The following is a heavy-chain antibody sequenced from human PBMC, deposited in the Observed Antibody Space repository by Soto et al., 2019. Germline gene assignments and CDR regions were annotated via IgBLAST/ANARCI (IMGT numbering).Heavy chain of an antibody. CDR3: AGRYGENFDY. CDR2: INHSGST. Sequence: SETLSLTCAVYGGSFSGYYWSWIRQPPGKGLEWIGEINHSGSTNYNPSLKSRVTISVDTSKNQFSLKLSSVTAADTAVYYCAGRYGENFDYWGQGTLVTGSS. CDR1: GGSFSGYY. J-gene: IGHJ4*02. D-gene: IGHD1-26*01. V-gene: IGHV4-34*01.